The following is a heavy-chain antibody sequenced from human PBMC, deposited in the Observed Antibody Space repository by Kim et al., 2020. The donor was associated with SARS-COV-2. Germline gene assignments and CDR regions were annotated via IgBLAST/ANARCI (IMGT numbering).Heavy chain of an antibody. J-gene: IGHJ4*02. D-gene: IGHD3-10*01. V-gene: IGHV4-34*01. CDR2: INHSGST. CDR1: GGSFSGYY. Sequence: SETLSLTCAVYGGSFSGYYWSWIRQPPGKGLEWIGEINHSGSTNYNPSLKSRVTISVDTSKNQFSLKLSSVTAADTAVYYCARAPMVRGEGSDYWGQGTLVTVSS. CDR3: ARAPMVRGEGSDY.